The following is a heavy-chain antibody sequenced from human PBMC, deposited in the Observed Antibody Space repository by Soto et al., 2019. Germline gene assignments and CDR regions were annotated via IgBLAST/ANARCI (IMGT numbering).Heavy chain of an antibody. CDR1: GYTFTSYG. D-gene: IGHD3-10*01. CDR3: ARAGKYYYGSGSPYYYGMDV. Sequence: QVQLVQSGAEVKKPGASVKVSCKASGYTFTSYGVSWVRQAPGQGLEWMGWISGYNGNTNYAQKLQGRVTMTTDTSTSTGYKEVRSLRSDDTAVYYCARAGKYYYGSGSPYYYGMDVWGQGITVTVSS. J-gene: IGHJ6*02. CDR2: ISGYNGNT. V-gene: IGHV1-18*04.